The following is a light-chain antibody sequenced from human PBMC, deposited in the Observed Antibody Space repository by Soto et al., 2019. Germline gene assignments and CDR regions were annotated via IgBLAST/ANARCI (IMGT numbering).Light chain of an antibody. CDR2: GAS. Sequence: EIVLTQSPGTLSLSPGERATLSCRASQSVSSSYLAWYQQKPGQAPRLLIYGASSRATGIPHRFSGSGSGPDFTLTISRLEPQDFAVYYCQQYGSSLFTLGPGPKVDIK. V-gene: IGKV3-20*01. CDR1: QSVSSSY. CDR3: QQYGSSLFT. J-gene: IGKJ3*01.